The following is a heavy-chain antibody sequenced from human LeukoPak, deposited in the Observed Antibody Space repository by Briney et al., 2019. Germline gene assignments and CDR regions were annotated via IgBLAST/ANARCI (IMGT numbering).Heavy chain of an antibody. CDR1: GGSISSSSYY. CDR3: ARVPWFDP. CDR2: IYYSGST. J-gene: IGHJ5*02. Sequence: PSETLSLTCTVSGGSISSSSYYWGWIRQPPGKGLEWIGSIYYSGSTHYNPSLKSRVTISVDTSKNQFSLKLSSVTAADTAVYYCARVPWFDPWGQGTLVTVSS. V-gene: IGHV4-39*07.